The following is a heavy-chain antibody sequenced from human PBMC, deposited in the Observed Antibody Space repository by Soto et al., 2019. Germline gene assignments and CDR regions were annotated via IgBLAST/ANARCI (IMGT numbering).Heavy chain of an antibody. Sequence: QVQLVQSGAEVKKPGSSVKVSCKASGGTFSSYAISWVRQAPGQGLEWMGGIIPIFGTANYEQKFQGRVTITADTSKSTAYMELSSLRSEDTAVYYCARDLGGYCSGGSCSNLFDPWGQGNLVTVSS. V-gene: IGHV1-69*06. CDR3: ARDLGGYCSGGSCSNLFDP. J-gene: IGHJ5*02. CDR2: IIPIFGTA. D-gene: IGHD2-15*01. CDR1: GGTFSSYA.